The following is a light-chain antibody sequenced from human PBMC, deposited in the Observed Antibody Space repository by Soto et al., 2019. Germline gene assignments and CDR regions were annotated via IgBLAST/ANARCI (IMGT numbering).Light chain of an antibody. CDR1: QTVGSH. CDR3: QQRSNWPWT. J-gene: IGKJ1*01. Sequence: IVLTQSPGTLSLSPGERATLSCRASQTVGSHLAWYQQKRGQAPRLLIYGASNRATGIPARFSGSGSETDFTLTISSLEPEDFAVYYCQQRSNWPWTFGQGTKVDIK. V-gene: IGKV3-11*01. CDR2: GAS.